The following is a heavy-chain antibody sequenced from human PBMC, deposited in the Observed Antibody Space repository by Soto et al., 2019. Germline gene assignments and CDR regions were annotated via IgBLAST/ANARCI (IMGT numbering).Heavy chain of an antibody. Sequence: QVQLVQSGGEVKRPGASVKVSCKTSGYTFSNYGITWVRQAPGQHLEWLGWISIYSDGTNYAQKFQGRVSMTTDTSTTTAYMELRSLRSDDTAVYYCARVVPGAEAWFGPWGQGTLVTVSS. CDR1: GYTFSNYG. CDR3: ARVVPGAEAWFGP. D-gene: IGHD2-2*01. V-gene: IGHV1-18*01. CDR2: ISIYSDGT. J-gene: IGHJ5*02.